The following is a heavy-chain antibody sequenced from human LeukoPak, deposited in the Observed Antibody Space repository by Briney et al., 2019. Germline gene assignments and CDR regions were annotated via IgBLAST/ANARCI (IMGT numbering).Heavy chain of an antibody. Sequence: PGGSLRLSCAAPGFTFSSYSMNWVRQAPGKGLEWVSSISSSSSYIYYADSVKGRFTISRDNAKNSLYLQMNSLRAEDTAVYYCARDRWVPRCSSTSCGFDYWGQGTLVTVSS. J-gene: IGHJ4*02. CDR3: ARDRWVPRCSSTSCGFDY. CDR2: ISSSSSYI. CDR1: GFTFSSYS. V-gene: IGHV3-21*01. D-gene: IGHD2-2*01.